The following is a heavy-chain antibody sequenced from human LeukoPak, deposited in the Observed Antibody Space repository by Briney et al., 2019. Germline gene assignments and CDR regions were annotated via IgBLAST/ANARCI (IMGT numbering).Heavy chain of an antibody. V-gene: IGHV3-33*01. CDR2: IWYDGSNK. CDR3: ARGIPQTGVMLEY. D-gene: IGHD2-21*01. CDR1: GFTFSGYG. Sequence: GGSLRLSCAASGFTFSGYGMHWVRQAPGKGLEWVAVIWYDGSNKYYADSVKGRVNISRDNSNHTLYLQMNSLRAEDTAVYYCARGIPQTGVMLEYWGQGPLVTVPS. J-gene: IGHJ4*02.